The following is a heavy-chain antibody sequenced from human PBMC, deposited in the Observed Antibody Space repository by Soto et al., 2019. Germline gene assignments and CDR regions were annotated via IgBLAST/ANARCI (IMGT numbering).Heavy chain of an antibody. CDR2: ISCSTSYI. CDR3: ARVVDYCDPYYCYGMDV. D-gene: IGHD3-22*01. J-gene: IGHJ6*02. CDR1: GFTFSSYS. V-gene: IGHV3-21*01. Sequence: EVQLVESGGGLVKPGGSLRLSCAASGFTFSSYSVNWVRQAPGKGLEWVSSISCSTSYIYYADSVKGRFTISRDNAKNSLYLQMNSLRAEDTAVYYCARVVDYCDPYYCYGMDVWGQGTTVTVSS.